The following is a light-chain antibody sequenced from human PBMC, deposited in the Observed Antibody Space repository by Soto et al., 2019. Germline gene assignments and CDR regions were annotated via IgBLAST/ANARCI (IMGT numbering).Light chain of an antibody. V-gene: IGKV3-20*01. CDR1: QRLSSNY. CDR2: GAS. CDR3: LQYGSSVWT. J-gene: IGKJ1*01. Sequence: EVVLSQSPDALSLSPGDRATVSCRASQRLSSNYLAWFQQKPGQAPRLLIYGASSRATGIPDRFSGSGSGTDFTLTIPRLEPEDFAVYYCLQYGSSVWTFGQGTKVDIK.